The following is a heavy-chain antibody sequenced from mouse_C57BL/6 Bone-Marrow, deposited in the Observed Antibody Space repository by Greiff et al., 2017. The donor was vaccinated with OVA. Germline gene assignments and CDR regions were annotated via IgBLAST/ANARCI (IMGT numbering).Heavy chain of an antibody. Sequence: EVQRVESGGGLVQPGGSLSLSCAASGFTFTDYYMSWVRQPPGKALAWLGFIRNKANGYTTEYSASVKGRFTISRDNSQSILYLQMNALRAEDSATYYCARPIYDGYYYAMDYWGQGTSVTVSS. J-gene: IGHJ4*01. CDR1: GFTFTDYY. D-gene: IGHD2-3*01. V-gene: IGHV7-3*01. CDR3: ARPIYDGYYYAMDY. CDR2: IRNKANGYTT.